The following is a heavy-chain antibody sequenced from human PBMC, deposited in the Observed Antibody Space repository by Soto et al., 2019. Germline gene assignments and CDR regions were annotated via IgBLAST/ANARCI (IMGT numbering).Heavy chain of an antibody. D-gene: IGHD4-17*01. CDR3: AREYGDYVGGDWFDP. CDR1: GGSISSGDYY. CDR2: IYYSGST. J-gene: IGHJ5*02. Sequence: SETLSLTCTVSGGSISSGDYYWSWIRQPPGKGLEWIGYIYYSGSTYYNPSLKSRVTISVDTSKNQFSLKLSSVTAADTAVYYCAREYGDYVGGDWFDPWGQGTLVTVSS. V-gene: IGHV4-30-4*01.